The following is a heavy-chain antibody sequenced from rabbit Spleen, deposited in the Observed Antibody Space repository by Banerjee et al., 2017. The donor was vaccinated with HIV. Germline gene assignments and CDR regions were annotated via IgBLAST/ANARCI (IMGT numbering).Heavy chain of an antibody. CDR3: ARDTSSSFSSYGMDL. V-gene: IGHV1S40*01. J-gene: IGHJ6*01. Sequence: QSLEESGGGLVQPEGSLALTCKASGFTISSSYYMCWVRQAPGKGLEWIACIYGGGSGSTAYASWAKGRFTVSKTSSTTVTLQMTSLTAADTATYFCARDTSSSFSSYGMDLWGQGTLVT. CDR2: IYGGGSGST. D-gene: IGHD1-1*01. CDR1: GFTISSSYY.